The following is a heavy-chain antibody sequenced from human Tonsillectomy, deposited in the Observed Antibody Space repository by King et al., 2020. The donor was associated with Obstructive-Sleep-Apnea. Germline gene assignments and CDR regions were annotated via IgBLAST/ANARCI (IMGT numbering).Heavy chain of an antibody. CDR3: ARDDYYGSGSYYLGSAFDI. CDR2: IYYSGST. V-gene: IGHV4-59*01. CDR1: GGSISSYY. Sequence: VQLQESGPGLVKPSETLSLTCTVSGGSISSYYWSWIRQPPGKGLEWIGYIYYSGSTNYNPSLKSRVTISVDTSKNQFSLKLSSVTAADTAVYYCARDDYYGSGSYYLGSAFDIWGHGTMVTVSS. D-gene: IGHD3-10*01. J-gene: IGHJ3*02.